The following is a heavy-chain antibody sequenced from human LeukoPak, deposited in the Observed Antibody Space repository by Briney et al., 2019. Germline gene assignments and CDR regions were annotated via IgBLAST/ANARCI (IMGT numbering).Heavy chain of an antibody. J-gene: IGHJ4*02. CDR3: TRAQYYYDSSGYQYFFDY. CDR2: IYTRGST. D-gene: IGHD3-22*01. CDR1: GGSISSYY. V-gene: IGHV4-4*07. Sequence: SETLSLTCTVSGGSISSYYWSWIRQPAGKGREWIGRIYTRGSTNYNPSLKSRVTMSVDTSKNQFSLKLSSVTAADTAVYYCTRAQYYYDSSGYQYFFDYWGQGTLVTVSS.